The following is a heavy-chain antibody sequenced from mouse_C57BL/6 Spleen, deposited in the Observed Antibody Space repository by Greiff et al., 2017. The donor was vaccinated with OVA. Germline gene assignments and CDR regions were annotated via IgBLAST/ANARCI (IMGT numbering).Heavy chain of an antibody. J-gene: IGHJ2*01. CDR3: AREGGTTMVTTRYFDY. CDR1: GFTFSSYA. V-gene: IGHV5-4*01. CDR2: ISDGGSYT. Sequence: VQLQQSGGGLVKPGGSLKLSCAASGFTFSSYAMSWVRQTPEKRLEWVATISDGGSYTYYPDNVKGRFTISRDNAKNNLYLQMSHLKSEDTAMYYCAREGGTTMVTTRYFDYWGQGTTLTVSS. D-gene: IGHD2-2*01.